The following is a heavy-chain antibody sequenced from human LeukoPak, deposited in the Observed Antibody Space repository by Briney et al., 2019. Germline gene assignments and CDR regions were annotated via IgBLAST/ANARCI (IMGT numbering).Heavy chain of an antibody. J-gene: IGHJ4*02. CDR3: ARARYSSAWYFDY. CDR2: INQDGSEK. CDR1: GFTFSSYW. V-gene: IGHV3-7*01. D-gene: IGHD6-19*01. Sequence: LGGSLRLSCAASGFTFSSYWMSWVRQAPGKGLEWVANINQDGSEKYYVDSVKGRFTISRDNAKNSLYLQMNSLRADDTAVYHCARARYSSAWYFDYWGQGSLVTVSS.